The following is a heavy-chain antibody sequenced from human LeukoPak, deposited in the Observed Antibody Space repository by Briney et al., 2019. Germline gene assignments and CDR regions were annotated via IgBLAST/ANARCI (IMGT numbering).Heavy chain of an antibody. J-gene: IGHJ6*02. Sequence: ASVKVSCKASGYTFTSYGSSWVRQAPGQGLEWIGWIIAYNGNTNYAQKLQGRVTMTTDTSTSTAYMELRRLRSDDTAVYYCARDYGVNYYYYYGMDVWGQGTTVTVSS. CDR3: ARDYGVNYYYYYGMDV. CDR1: GYTFTSYG. CDR2: IIAYNGNT. V-gene: IGHV1-18*01. D-gene: IGHD4-17*01.